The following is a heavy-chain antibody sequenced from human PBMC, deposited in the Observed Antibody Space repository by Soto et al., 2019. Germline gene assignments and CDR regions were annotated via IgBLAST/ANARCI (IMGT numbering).Heavy chain of an antibody. CDR2: IKEDGSEI. D-gene: IGHD5-12*01. J-gene: IGHJ4*02. V-gene: IGHV3-7*01. Sequence: GGSLRLSCGVSGFNVMSYWMSWVRQAPGQGLEWVASIKEDGSEIYYLQSVRGRFTISRDSAGNALHLAMNYLSAEDTAVYFCARDIGYDYVNCGQGTLVT. CDR3: ARDIGYDYVN. CDR1: GFNVMSYW.